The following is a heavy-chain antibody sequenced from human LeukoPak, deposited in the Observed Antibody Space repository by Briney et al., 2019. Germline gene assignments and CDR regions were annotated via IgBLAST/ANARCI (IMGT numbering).Heavy chain of an antibody. J-gene: IGHJ6*04. D-gene: IGHD2-2*01. Sequence: SVKVSCKASGGTFSSYAISWVRQAPGQGLEWMGGIIPIFGTANYAQKFQGRVTITADKSTSTAYMELSSLRSENTAVYYCARGLGIVVVPAAPLSYYYYGMDVWGKGTTVTVSS. CDR1: GGTFSSYA. CDR3: ARGLGIVVVPAAPLSYYYYGMDV. CDR2: IIPIFGTA. V-gene: IGHV1-69*06.